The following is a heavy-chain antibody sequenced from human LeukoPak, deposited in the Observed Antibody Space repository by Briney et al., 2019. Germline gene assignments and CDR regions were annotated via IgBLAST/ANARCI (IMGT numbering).Heavy chain of an antibody. D-gene: IGHD5-12*01. CDR2: INHSGCT. CDR3: ARDSGGWLRRRLNWFDP. CDR1: GGSFSGYY. Sequence: SETLSLTCAVYGGSFSGYYWSWIRQPPGKGLEWIGEINHSGCTNYNPSLKSRVTISVDTSKNQFSLKLSSVTAADTAVYYCARDSGGWLRRRLNWFDPWGQGTLVTVSS. V-gene: IGHV4-34*01. J-gene: IGHJ5*02.